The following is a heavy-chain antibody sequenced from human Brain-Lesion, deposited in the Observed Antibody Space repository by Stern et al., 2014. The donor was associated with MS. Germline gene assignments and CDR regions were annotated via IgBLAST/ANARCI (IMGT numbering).Heavy chain of an antibody. D-gene: IGHD2-8*01. J-gene: IGHJ5*02. CDR1: GGSISSGGYY. CDR3: ARVGVYVQTGWFDP. CDR2: IHYSGST. V-gene: IGHV4-31*03. Sequence: QVQLVESGPGLVKPSQTLSLTCTVSGGSISSGGYYWSWIRQHPGKGLEWIGYIHYSGSTYYNSALKSRVTISRAPSKNQLSLNLNSVTAADTAVYYCARVGVYVQTGWFDPWGQGALVTVPS.